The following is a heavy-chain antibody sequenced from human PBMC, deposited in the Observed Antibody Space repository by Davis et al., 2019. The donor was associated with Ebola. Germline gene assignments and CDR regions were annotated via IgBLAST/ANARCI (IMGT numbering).Heavy chain of an antibody. CDR3: VRFGRGAY. CDR1: DGSISSHY. V-gene: IGHV4-59*11. D-gene: IGHD3-16*01. CDR2: IYDSGRT. Sequence: PSETLSLTCSFSDGSISSHYWNWIRQPPGKGLEWVGIIYDSGRTNYNPPLKSRVTISADTSKNQFSLNLRSVTAADTAVYYCVRFGRGAYWGQGTLVTVSS. J-gene: IGHJ4*02.